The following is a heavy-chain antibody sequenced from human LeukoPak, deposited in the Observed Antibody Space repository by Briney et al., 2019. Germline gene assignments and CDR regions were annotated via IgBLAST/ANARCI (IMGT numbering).Heavy chain of an antibody. Sequence: PSETLSLTCAVYGGSFSGDYWSWIRQPPGKGLEWIGEINHSGSTNYNPSLKSRVTISVDTSKKQVSLKLSSVTAADTAVYYCARENLGYYDSSGYAFDYWGQGTLVTVSS. CDR2: INHSGST. J-gene: IGHJ4*02. CDR3: ARENLGYYDSSGYAFDY. D-gene: IGHD3-22*01. V-gene: IGHV4-34*01. CDR1: GGSFSGDY.